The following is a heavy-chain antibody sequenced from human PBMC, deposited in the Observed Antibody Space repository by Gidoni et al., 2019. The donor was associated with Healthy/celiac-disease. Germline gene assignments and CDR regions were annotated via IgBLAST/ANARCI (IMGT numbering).Heavy chain of an antibody. CDR3: AADRAALDAFDI. Sequence: QMQLVQSGPEVKKPGTSVMVSCKASGFTFTSSAVQWVRQARGQRLEWIGWIVVGSGNTNYAQKFQERVTITRDMSTSTAYMELSSLRSEDTAVYYCAADRAALDAFDIWGQGTMVTVSS. J-gene: IGHJ3*02. CDR1: GFTFTSSA. D-gene: IGHD6-25*01. CDR2: IVVGSGNT. V-gene: IGHV1-58*01.